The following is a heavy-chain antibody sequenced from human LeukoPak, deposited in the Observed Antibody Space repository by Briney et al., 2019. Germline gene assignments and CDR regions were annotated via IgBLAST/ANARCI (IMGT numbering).Heavy chain of an antibody. Sequence: ASVKVSCKASGYTFTSYAMNWVRQAPGQGLEWMGWINTNTGNPTYAQGFTGRFVFSLDTSVSTAYLQISSLKAEDTAVYYCARPLDYGDSYPQYYYYYGMDVWGQGTTVTVSS. CDR2: INTNTGNP. CDR1: GYTFTSYA. D-gene: IGHD4-17*01. J-gene: IGHJ6*02. CDR3: ARPLDYGDSYPQYYYYYGMDV. V-gene: IGHV7-4-1*02.